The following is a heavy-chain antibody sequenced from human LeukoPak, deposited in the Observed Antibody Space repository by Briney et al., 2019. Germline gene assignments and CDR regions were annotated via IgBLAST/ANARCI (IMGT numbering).Heavy chain of an antibody. V-gene: IGHV1-2*02. CDR3: ARSTTVTSSWFDP. J-gene: IGHJ5*02. CDR1: GYTFTDYY. CDR2: ISGGT. D-gene: IGHD4-17*01. Sequence: ASVKVSCKASGYTFTDYYIHWVRQAPGQGLEWMGWISGGTNYAQKFQGRVTMTRDASISTAYMELDTLRSDDTAVYYCARSTTVTSSWFDPWGQGTLVTVSS.